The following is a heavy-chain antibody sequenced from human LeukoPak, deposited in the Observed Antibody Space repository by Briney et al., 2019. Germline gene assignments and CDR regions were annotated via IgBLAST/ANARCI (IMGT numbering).Heavy chain of an antibody. V-gene: IGHV3-53*05. J-gene: IGHJ4*02. D-gene: IGHD1-26*01. CDR2: IYSDGNT. CDR1: GFTVNSNY. Sequence: PGGSLRLSCAASGFTVNSNYMNWVRQAPGKGLEWVSVIYSDGNTYYADSVKGRFTISRDDSKNTLYLQMNSLRAEDTAVYYCARDLIVGYFDYWGQGTLVTVSS. CDR3: ARDLIVGYFDY.